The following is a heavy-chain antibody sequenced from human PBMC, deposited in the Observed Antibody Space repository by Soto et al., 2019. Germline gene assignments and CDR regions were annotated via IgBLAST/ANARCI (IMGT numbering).Heavy chain of an antibody. CDR3: AREELNCGGDCFVF. Sequence: EVQLVESGGGLVEPGRSLRLSCAVSGFNFNSYEMNWVRQAPGKGLEWISYIGPSSSSVYYADSVKGRFTVSRDNAKNSLYLQMNGLRAEDTAVYYCAREELNCGGDCFVFWGQGTLVTVSS. J-gene: IGHJ4*02. D-gene: IGHD2-21*01. CDR1: GFNFNSYE. CDR2: IGPSSSSV. V-gene: IGHV3-48*03.